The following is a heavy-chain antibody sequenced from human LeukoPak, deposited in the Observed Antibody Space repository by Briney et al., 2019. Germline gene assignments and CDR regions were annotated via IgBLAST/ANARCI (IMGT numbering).Heavy chain of an antibody. CDR1: GYTFTSYA. J-gene: IGHJ5*02. V-gene: IGHV1-3*01. CDR2: INAGNGNT. Sequence: GPVKVSCQASGYTFTSYAMHWVRQAPGQRLEWMGWINAGNGNTKYSQKFQGRVTITRDTSASTAYMELSSLRSEDTAVYYCARDRSWRTYNWFDPWGQGTLVTVSS. CDR3: ARDRSWRTYNWFDP. D-gene: IGHD1-1*01.